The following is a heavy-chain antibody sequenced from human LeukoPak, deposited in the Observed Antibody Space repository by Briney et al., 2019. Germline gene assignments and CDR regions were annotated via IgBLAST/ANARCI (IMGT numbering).Heavy chain of an antibody. CDR3: ASSGELAYCGGDCYSLDY. Sequence: ASVKVSCKASGYTFTGYYMHWVRQAPGQGLEWMGWINPNSGGTNYAQKFQGRVTMTRDMSISTAYMELSRLRSDDTAVYYCASSGELAYCGGDCYSLDYWGQGTLVTVSS. CDR2: INPNSGGT. D-gene: IGHD2-21*02. V-gene: IGHV1-2*02. J-gene: IGHJ4*02. CDR1: GYTFTGYY.